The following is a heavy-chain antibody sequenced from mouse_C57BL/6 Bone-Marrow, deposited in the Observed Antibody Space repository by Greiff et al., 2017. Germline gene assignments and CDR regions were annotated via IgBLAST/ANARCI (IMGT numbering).Heavy chain of an antibody. CDR3: AMYYYGSKDY. D-gene: IGHD1-1*01. V-gene: IGHV1-9*01. Sequence: LMKPGASVKLSCKATGYTFTGYWIEWVKQRPGHGLEWIGEILPGSGSTNYNEKFKGKATFTADTSSNTAYTQLISLTTEDSAIYYCAMYYYGSKDYWGQGTTLTVSS. CDR1: GYTFTGYW. CDR2: ILPGSGST. J-gene: IGHJ2*01.